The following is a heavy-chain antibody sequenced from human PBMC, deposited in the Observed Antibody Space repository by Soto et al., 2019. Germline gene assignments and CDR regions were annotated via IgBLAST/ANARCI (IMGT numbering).Heavy chain of an antibody. CDR3: ARVKLAGTHNWFEP. J-gene: IGHJ5*02. D-gene: IGHD3-10*01. CDR2: IYYSGST. V-gene: IGHV4-31*03. Sequence: PSETLSLTCTVCGGSISSGGYYWSWIRQHPGKGLEWIGYIYYSGSTYYNPSLKSRVTISVDTSKNQFSLKLSSVTAADTAVYYCARVKLAGTHNWFEPWGQGTLVTVSS. CDR1: GGSISSGGYY.